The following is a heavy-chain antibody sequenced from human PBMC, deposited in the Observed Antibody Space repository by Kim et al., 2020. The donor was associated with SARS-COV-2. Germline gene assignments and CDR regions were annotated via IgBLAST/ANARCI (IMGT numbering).Heavy chain of an antibody. V-gene: IGHV1-3*01. D-gene: IGHD6-19*01. J-gene: IGHJ4*02. CDR3: ARGSGWAFDY. CDR2: T. Sequence: TKYSRTFRGRVTITRDTTASTAYMELSSLRSEDTAVYYCARGSGWAFDYWGQGTLVTVAS.